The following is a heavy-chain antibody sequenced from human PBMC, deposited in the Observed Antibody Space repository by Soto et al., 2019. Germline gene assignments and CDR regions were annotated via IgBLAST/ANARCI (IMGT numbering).Heavy chain of an antibody. CDR2: IIPIFGTA. V-gene: IGHV1-69*13. CDR1: GGTFSSYA. D-gene: IGHD6-6*01. Sequence: SVKVSCKAYGGTFSSYAISWVRQAPGQGLEWMGGIIPIFGTANYAQKFQGRVTITADESTSTAYMELSSLSSEDTAVYYCVRIAARRPYGMSVWGQGTRVTVS. CDR3: VRIAARRPYGMSV. J-gene: IGHJ6*02.